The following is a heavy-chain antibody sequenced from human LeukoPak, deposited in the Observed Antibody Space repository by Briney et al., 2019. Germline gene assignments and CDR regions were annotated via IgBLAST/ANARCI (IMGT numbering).Heavy chain of an antibody. CDR3: ARGRDGYNYVLIDY. CDR1: GYTFTGYY. CDR2: INPNSGGT. J-gene: IGHJ4*02. D-gene: IGHD5-24*01. Sequence: GASVKVSCKASGYTFTGYYMHWVRQAPGQGLEWMGWINPNSGGTNYAQKFQGRVTMTRDTSISTAYMELSRLRSDDTAVYYCARGRDGYNYVLIDYWGQGTLVTVSS. V-gene: IGHV1-2*02.